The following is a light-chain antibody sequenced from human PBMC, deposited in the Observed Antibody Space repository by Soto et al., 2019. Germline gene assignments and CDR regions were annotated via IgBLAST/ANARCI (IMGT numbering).Light chain of an antibody. Sequence: EGVLTQSPGTLSLSPGERATPSCRASQSVSDNQLAWYQQKPAQAPRLLIYGASFRATGIPDRFSGSGSGTDFILSISRLEPEDFAVHYCQQYSSSPRTFGPGTKVDIK. CDR1: QSVSDNQ. V-gene: IGKV3-20*01. CDR3: QQYSSSPRT. J-gene: IGKJ1*01. CDR2: GAS.